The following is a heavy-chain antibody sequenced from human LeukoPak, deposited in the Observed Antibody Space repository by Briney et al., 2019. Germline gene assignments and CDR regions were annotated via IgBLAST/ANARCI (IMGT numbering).Heavy chain of an antibody. Sequence: ASVKVSCKASGYTFTRYYMHWLRQAPRQGLEWMGWINPNSCGTNYAQQFQGRVTMTRETSISKAYMELSRLRSDDTAVYYCARDGGRYYYGSGTPTRVRWFDPWGQGTLVTVSS. D-gene: IGHD3-10*01. CDR3: ARDGGRYYYGSGTPTRVRWFDP. CDR2: INPNSCGT. V-gene: IGHV1-2*02. J-gene: IGHJ5*02. CDR1: GYTFTRYY.